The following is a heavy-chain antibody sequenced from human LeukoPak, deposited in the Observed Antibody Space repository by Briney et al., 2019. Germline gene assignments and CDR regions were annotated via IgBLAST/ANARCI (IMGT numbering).Heavy chain of an antibody. Sequence: GASVKVSCKASGYTFTSYGISWVRQAPGQGLEWMGWISAYNGNTNYAQKLQGRVTMTTDTSTSTAYMELRSLRSDDTAVYYCARDLIAYSGDYGDYGLFDYWGQGTLVTVSS. CDR2: ISAYNGNT. D-gene: IGHD4-17*01. V-gene: IGHV1-18*01. CDR3: ARDLIAYSGDYGDYGLFDY. J-gene: IGHJ4*02. CDR1: GYTFTSYG.